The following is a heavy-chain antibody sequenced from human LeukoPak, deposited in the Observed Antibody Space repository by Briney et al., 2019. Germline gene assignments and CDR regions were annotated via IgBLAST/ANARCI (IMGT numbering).Heavy chain of an antibody. J-gene: IGHJ4*02. V-gene: IGHV4-34*01. CDR3: ARGRYFDY. Sequence: KPSETLSVTCAVYGGTFSGYYWSWIRQPPGKGLEWIGEINHSGSTNYNPSLKSRVTISVDTSKNQFSLKLSSVTAADTAVYYCARGRYFDYWGQGTLVTVSS. CDR1: GGTFSGYY. CDR2: INHSGST.